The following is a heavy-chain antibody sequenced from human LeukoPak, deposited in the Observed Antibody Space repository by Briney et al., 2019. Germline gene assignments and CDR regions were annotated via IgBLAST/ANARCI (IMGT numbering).Heavy chain of an antibody. CDR3: ARAGNRATSFDY. CDR1: GFTFSNYD. V-gene: IGHV3-13*01. CDR2: IGTAGDT. J-gene: IGHJ4*02. Sequence: GGSLRLSCAASGFTFSNYDMHWVRQTTRKRLEWVSAIGTAGDTYYQDSVRGRFTISRENAKNSLYLQMNSLRAGDTAVYYCARAGNRATSFDYWGQGTLVTVSS. D-gene: IGHD2-15*01.